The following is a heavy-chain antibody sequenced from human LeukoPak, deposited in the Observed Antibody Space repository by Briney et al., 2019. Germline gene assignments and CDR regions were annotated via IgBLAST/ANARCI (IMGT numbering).Heavy chain of an antibody. D-gene: IGHD2-21*02. Sequence: GGSLRLSCAASGFTFSSYAMHWDRQAPGKGLEWVAVISYDGSNKYYADSVKGRFTISRDNSKNTLYLQMNSLRAEDTAVYYCARPPSYCGGDCYFVLQHWGQGTLVTVSS. CDR2: ISYDGSNK. V-gene: IGHV3-30-3*01. CDR1: GFTFSSYA. CDR3: ARPPSYCGGDCYFVLQH. J-gene: IGHJ1*01.